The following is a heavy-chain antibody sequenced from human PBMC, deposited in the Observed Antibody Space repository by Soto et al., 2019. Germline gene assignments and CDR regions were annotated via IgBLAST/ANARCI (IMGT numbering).Heavy chain of an antibody. V-gene: IGHV3-30-3*01. J-gene: IGHJ4*02. CDR2: ISSDGSNK. D-gene: IGHD6-6*01. CDR1: GFTFRSYA. Sequence: QVQLVESGGGVVQPGRSLRLSCAASGFTFRSYAIHWVRQAPGKGLEWVAVISSDGSNKYYADSVKGRFTISRDNSKNTLYLQMNSLTAEDTSVYYCARDLALYSSSPRVFDYWGQGTLVTVSS. CDR3: ARDLALYSSSPRVFDY.